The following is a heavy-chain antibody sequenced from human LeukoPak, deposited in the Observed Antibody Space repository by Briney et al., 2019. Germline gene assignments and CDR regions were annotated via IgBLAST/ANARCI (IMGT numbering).Heavy chain of an antibody. Sequence: PGGSLRLSCAASGFTFSSYWMSWVRQAPGKGLEWVANIKQDGSEKYCVDSVKGRFTISRDNAKNSLYLQMNSLRAEDTAVYYCARGPYYDSSGYYYVPLYFDYWGQGTLVTVSS. CDR1: GFTFSSYW. CDR2: IKQDGSEK. D-gene: IGHD3-22*01. J-gene: IGHJ4*02. CDR3: ARGPYYDSSGYYYVPLYFDY. V-gene: IGHV3-7*01.